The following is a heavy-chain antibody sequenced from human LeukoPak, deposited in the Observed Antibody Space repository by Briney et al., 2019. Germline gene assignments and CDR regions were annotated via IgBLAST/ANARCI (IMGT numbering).Heavy chain of an antibody. CDR2: ISGRSSHI. CDR3: GRAFPPLRTSSAGDL. D-gene: IGHD3-16*01. CDR1: GFSFSDYD. Sequence: GGSLRLSCSASGFSFSDYDMNWVRQAPGKGLELVSAISGRSSHIYYGESVKGRFTISRDNAKNSLYLQMDSLGVEDTALYYCGRAFPPLRTSSAGDLWGQGTLVIVSS. V-gene: IGHV3-21*01. J-gene: IGHJ1*01.